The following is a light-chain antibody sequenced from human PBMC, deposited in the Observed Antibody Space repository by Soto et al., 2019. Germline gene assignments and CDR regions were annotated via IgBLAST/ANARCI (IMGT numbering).Light chain of an antibody. Sequence: DIQMTQSPSSLPASVGDRISITCRASQSIGTYLSWYQQKPGKAPKLLIYGASNLQSGVPSRFSGSGSETGFTLTISSLQPEEFATYYCQQSYSAPRTFGQGTKVDIK. CDR3: QQSYSAPRT. V-gene: IGKV1-39*01. CDR1: QSIGTY. J-gene: IGKJ2*01. CDR2: GAS.